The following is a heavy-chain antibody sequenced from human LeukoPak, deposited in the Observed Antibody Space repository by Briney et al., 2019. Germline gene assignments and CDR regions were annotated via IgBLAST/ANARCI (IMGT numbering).Heavy chain of an antibody. CDR1: GFTFTTSA. D-gene: IGHD1-7*01. J-gene: IGHJ4*02. CDR2: MSGLGGNT. CDR3: AKDAATITGTNRFDY. Sequence: GGSLRLSCAASGFTFTTSAMSWVRQAPGKGLEWVSAMSGLGGNTYYADSVKGRFTISRDNSKNTLYLQMNSLRAEDTAVYYCAKDAATITGTNRFDYWGQGTLVTVSS. V-gene: IGHV3-23*01.